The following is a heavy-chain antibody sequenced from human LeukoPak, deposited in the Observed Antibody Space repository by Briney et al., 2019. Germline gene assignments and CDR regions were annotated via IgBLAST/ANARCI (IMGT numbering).Heavy chain of an antibody. CDR2: IYYSGST. V-gene: IGHV4-59*01. CDR3: SRGRHSSWYYYDIDVRYYDY. J-gene: IGHJ4*02. D-gene: IGHD6-13*01. CDR1: GGSISSYY. Sequence: PSETLSLSCTVSGGSISSYYWSWIRQPPGKGLEWVAYIYYSGSTNYNAAPKSRVTILVDASKNKSLLMLISMIAAEKPVYYYSRGRHSSWYYYDIDVRYYDYLGQGTLVTVSS.